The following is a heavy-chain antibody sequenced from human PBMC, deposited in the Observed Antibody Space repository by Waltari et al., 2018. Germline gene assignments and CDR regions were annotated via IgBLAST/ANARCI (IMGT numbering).Heavy chain of an antibody. Sequence: QVQLQQWGAGLLKPSETLSLTCAVYGGSFSGYYWSWIRQPPGKGLEWLGEINHSGSTNYNPSLKSRVTISGDTSKNQFSLKLSSVTAADTAVYYCARDASNLGYCSGGSCSIYYYYYMDVWGKGTTVTVSS. J-gene: IGHJ6*03. V-gene: IGHV4-34*01. CDR3: ARDASNLGYCSGGSCSIYYYYYMDV. D-gene: IGHD2-15*01. CDR2: INHSGST. CDR1: GGSFSGYY.